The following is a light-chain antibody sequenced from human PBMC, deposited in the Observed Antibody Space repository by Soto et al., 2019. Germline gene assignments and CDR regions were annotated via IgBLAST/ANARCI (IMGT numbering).Light chain of an antibody. Sequence: DIQMTQSPSTLSASVGDRVTITCRASQSISTWLAWYQQKPGKAPNLLIYKASSLESGVPSRFSGSGSGTEFTLTISSLQPDDFATYYYQQYNSYSSGTFGQGTKVESK. CDR3: QQYNSYSSGT. J-gene: IGKJ1*01. V-gene: IGKV1-5*03. CDR1: QSISTW. CDR2: KAS.